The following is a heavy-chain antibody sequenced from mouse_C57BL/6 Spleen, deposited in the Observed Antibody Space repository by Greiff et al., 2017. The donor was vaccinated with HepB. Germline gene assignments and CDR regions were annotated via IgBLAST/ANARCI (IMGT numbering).Heavy chain of an antibody. J-gene: IGHJ1*03. D-gene: IGHD2-4*01. V-gene: IGHV1-15*01. Sequence: VQLVESGAELVRPGASVTLSCKASGYTFTDYEMHWVKQTPVHGLEWIGAIDPETGGTAYNQKFKGKAILTADKSSSTAYMELRSLTSEDSAVYYCTRRYDYVYWYFDVWGTGTTVTVSS. CDR2: IDPETGGT. CDR3: TRRYDYVYWYFDV. CDR1: GYTFTDYE.